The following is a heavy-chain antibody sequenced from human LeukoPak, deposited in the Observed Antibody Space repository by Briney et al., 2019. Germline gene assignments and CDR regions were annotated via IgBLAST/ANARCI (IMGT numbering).Heavy chain of an antibody. CDR2: ISDSDGST. CDR3: APLGYCSDTSCSDTDY. D-gene: IGHD2-2*01. Sequence: GGSLRLSCAASGFTFSSYDMSWVRQALGKGLEWVSSISDSDGSTYYADSLKGRFTISRDNSKNTLYLQMNSLRAEDTAVYYCAPLGYCSDTSCSDTDYWGQGTLVTVSS. V-gene: IGHV3-23*01. J-gene: IGHJ4*02. CDR1: GFTFSSYD.